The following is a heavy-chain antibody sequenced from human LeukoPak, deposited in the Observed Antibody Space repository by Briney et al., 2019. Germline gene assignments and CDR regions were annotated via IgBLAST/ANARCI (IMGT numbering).Heavy chain of an antibody. D-gene: IGHD6-13*01. CDR3: TTDAGYTSRWYNY. CDR2: IKSKVDGGTI. J-gene: IGHJ4*02. Sequence: PGGSLRLSCAASGFTFNDAYMCWVRQAPGKGLEWVGRIKSKVDGGTIDYGAPVKGRFTISRDDSGNTLYLQMNSPKIEDTAVYYCTTDAGYTSRWYNYWGQGTLVTVSS. V-gene: IGHV3-15*01. CDR1: GFTFNDAY.